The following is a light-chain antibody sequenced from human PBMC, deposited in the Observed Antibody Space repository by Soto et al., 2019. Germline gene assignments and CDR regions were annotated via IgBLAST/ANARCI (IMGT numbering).Light chain of an antibody. CDR2: ESS. Sequence: DIQLTQSPSFLSASIGDRITITCRASQGIGSHLAWYQQKPGEAPKLLIYESSTVQSGVPPRFSGSGSGTEFTLTISNLQPEDFATYYCLHLDTYPIIFGQGTRLEIK. CDR1: QGIGSH. V-gene: IGKV1-9*01. J-gene: IGKJ5*01. CDR3: LHLDTYPII.